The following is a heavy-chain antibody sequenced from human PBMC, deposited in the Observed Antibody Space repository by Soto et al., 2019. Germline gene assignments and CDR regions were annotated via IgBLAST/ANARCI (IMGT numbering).Heavy chain of an antibody. Sequence: QVHLEQSGAEVKKPGASVKVSCKASGYTFTRSLMHWVRQAPGQSLEWMGWINIGTGYTKISQRFQGRVSIGADELTTVVYLEVNNLESDDSAIYYCAASSAIAAAGYFKFWGQGTLVTVSP. CDR1: GYTFTRSL. CDR2: INIGTGYT. J-gene: IGHJ4*02. V-gene: IGHV1-3*04. CDR3: AASSAIAAAGYFKF. D-gene: IGHD6-13*01.